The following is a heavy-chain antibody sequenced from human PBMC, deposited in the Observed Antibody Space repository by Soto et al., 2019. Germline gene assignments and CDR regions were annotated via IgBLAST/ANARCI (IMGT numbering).Heavy chain of an antibody. J-gene: IGHJ6*02. CDR3: ASSIVLMVYAPHYYGMDV. CDR2: IIPIFGTA. CDR1: GGTFSSYA. D-gene: IGHD2-8*01. V-gene: IGHV1-69*13. Sequence: SVKVSCKASGGTFSSYAISWVRQAPGQGLEWMGGIIPIFGTANYAQKFQGRVTTTADESTSTAYMELSSLRSEDTAVYYCASSIVLMVYAPHYYGMDVWGQGTTVTVSS.